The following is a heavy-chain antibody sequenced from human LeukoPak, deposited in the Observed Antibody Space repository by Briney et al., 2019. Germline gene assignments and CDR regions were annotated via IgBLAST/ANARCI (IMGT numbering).Heavy chain of an antibody. Sequence: PSETLSLTCTVSGGSISSRSYHWGWIRQPPGKGLEWHGSIFYSGNTYYNPYLKSRVPISVDTSKNQFSLKLSSVTAADTAVYYCATYISSSGYFDYWGQGTLVTVSS. CDR1: GGSISSRSYH. J-gene: IGHJ4*02. D-gene: IGHD6-6*01. CDR3: ATYISSSGYFDY. CDR2: IFYSGNT. V-gene: IGHV4-39*01.